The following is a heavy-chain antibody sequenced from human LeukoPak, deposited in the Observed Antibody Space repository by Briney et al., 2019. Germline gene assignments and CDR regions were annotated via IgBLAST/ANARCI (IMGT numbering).Heavy chain of an antibody. CDR3: ARVLGRITIFGVVIRTYGMDV. V-gene: IGHV1-2*02. Sequence: GASVKVSCKASGYTFTGYYMHWVRQAPGQGLEWMGWINPNSGGTNYAQKFQGRVTMTRDTSISTAYMELSRLRSDDTAVYYCARVLGRITIFGVVIRTYGMDVWGQGTTVTVSS. CDR2: INPNSGGT. D-gene: IGHD3-3*01. CDR1: GYTFTGYY. J-gene: IGHJ6*02.